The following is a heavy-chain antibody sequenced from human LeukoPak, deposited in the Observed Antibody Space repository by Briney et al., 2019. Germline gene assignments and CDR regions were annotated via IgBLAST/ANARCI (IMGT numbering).Heavy chain of an antibody. Sequence: ASVKVSCKDSGYTFTNYTLNWVRQAPGQGLEWMGWIDTNTGNPTYAQGFIGRFVFSLDTSVTTAYLQISSLKTEDTAVYYCARDSLPTEYCSSTSCYLNWFDPWGQGTLVTVSS. CDR1: GYTFTNYT. CDR3: ARDSLPTEYCSSTSCYLNWFDP. D-gene: IGHD2-2*01. V-gene: IGHV7-4-1*02. CDR2: IDTNTGNP. J-gene: IGHJ5*02.